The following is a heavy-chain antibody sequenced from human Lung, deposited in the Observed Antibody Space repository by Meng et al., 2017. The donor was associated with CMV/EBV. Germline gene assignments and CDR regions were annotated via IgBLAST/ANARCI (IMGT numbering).Heavy chain of an antibody. V-gene: IGHV3-21*01. CDR2: ISRSGSYE. Sequence: GEXXKISCAASGITLSTYSMSWVRQAPGKGLEWVSSISRSGSYEYYADSVKGRFAISRDNAKNSLYLQMNSLRVEDTAVYYCARVRQGVADHYFDYSGQGXLVTVSS. D-gene: IGHD2-21*01. CDR3: ARVRQGVADHYFDY. J-gene: IGHJ4*02. CDR1: GITLSTYS.